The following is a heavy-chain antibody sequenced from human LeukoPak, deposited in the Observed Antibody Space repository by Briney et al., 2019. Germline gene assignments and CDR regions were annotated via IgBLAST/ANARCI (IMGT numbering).Heavy chain of an antibody. D-gene: IGHD6-19*01. J-gene: IGHJ2*01. Sequence: GRSLRLSCAASGFTFDDYAMHWVRQAPGKGLEWVSGISWDSGSIGYADSVKGRFTISRDNAKNSLYLQMNSLRAEDTALYYCAKDPSSGWYFGYFDLWGRGTLVTVSS. CDR3: AKDPSSGWYFGYFDL. CDR1: GFTFDDYA. V-gene: IGHV3-9*01. CDR2: ISWDSGSI.